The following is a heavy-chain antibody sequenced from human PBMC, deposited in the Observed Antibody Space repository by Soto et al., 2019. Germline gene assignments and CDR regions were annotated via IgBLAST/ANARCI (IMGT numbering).Heavy chain of an antibody. CDR2: IYYSGST. D-gene: IGHD3-10*01. V-gene: IGHV4-31*03. CDR3: ATGGLWYGSGGTEDV. Sequence: QVQLQESGPGLVKPSQTLSLTCTVSGGSISSGGYYWSWIRQHPGKGLEWIGYIYYSGSTYYNPSLNRRVTISVDTSKNQFSLKLSSVTAADTAVYYCATGGLWYGSGGTEDVWGKGTTVTVSS. J-gene: IGHJ6*04. CDR1: GGSISSGGYY.